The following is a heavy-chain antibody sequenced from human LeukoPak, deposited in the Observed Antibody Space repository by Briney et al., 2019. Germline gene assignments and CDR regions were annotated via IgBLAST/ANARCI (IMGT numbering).Heavy chain of an antibody. D-gene: IGHD3-22*01. J-gene: IGHJ4*02. V-gene: IGHV1-2*02. CDR3: ARAIPQYDSSGYEFDY. CDR1: GYTFTGYY. Sequence: ASVKVSCTASGYTFTGYYMHWVRQAPGQGLEWMGWINPNSGGTNYAQKFQGRVTMTRDTSISTAYMELSRLRSDDTAVYYCARAIPQYDSSGYEFDYWGQGTLVTVSS. CDR2: INPNSGGT.